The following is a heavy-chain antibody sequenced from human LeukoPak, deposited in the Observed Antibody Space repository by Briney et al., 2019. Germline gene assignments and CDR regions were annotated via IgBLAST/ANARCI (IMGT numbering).Heavy chain of an antibody. Sequence: SSETLSLTCTVSGYSISSGYYWGWIRQPPGKGLEWIGSIYHSGGTYYNPSLKSRVTISVDTSKNQFSLKLSSVTAADTAVYYCARDAYGRGYFDYWGQGTLVTVSS. V-gene: IGHV4-38-2*02. CDR2: IYHSGGT. D-gene: IGHD2-21*01. CDR3: ARDAYGRGYFDY. J-gene: IGHJ4*02. CDR1: GYSISSGYY.